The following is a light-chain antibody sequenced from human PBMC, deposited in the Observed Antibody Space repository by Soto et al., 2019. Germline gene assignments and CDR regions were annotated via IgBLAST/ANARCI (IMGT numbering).Light chain of an antibody. J-gene: IGLJ1*01. CDR1: SSDVGRYNY. CDR2: EVS. CDR3: SSFTSTTTFYV. Sequence: QSVLTQPASVSGSPGQSITISCTGTSSDVGRYNYVSWYQQYPGEAPKLIIYEVSDRPSGVSDRFSGSKSDNTASLTISGLQAEDEADYFCSSFTSTTTFYVFGTGTKVTVL. V-gene: IGLV2-14*01.